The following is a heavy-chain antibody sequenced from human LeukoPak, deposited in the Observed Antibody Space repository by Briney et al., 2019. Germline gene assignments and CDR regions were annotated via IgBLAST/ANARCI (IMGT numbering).Heavy chain of an antibody. J-gene: IGHJ4*02. CDR2: MNIDGSEK. CDR3: AREYASSSHFDS. D-gene: IGHD6-6*01. V-gene: IGHV3-7*03. Sequence: HPGGSLRLSCAASGFTFSRYWMGWVRQAPGKRPEWVANMNIDGSEKYYVDSVKGRFTISRDNAKNSLYLQMNSLRAEDTAVYYCAREYASSSHFDSWGQGTLVTVSS. CDR1: GFTFSRYW.